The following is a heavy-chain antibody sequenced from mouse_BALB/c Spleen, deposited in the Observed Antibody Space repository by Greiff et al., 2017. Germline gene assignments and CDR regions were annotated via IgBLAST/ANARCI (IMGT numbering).Heavy chain of an antibody. CDR3: AYYYGSSYPWYFDV. CDR2: ISSGGST. D-gene: IGHD1-1*01. J-gene: IGHJ1*01. Sequence: EVKLMESGGGLVKPGGSLKLSCAASGFTFSSYAMSWVRQTPEKRLEWVASISSGGSTYYPDSVKGRFTISRDNARNILYLQMSSLRSEDTAMYYCAYYYGSSYPWYFDVWGAGTTVTVSS. V-gene: IGHV5-6-5*01. CDR1: GFTFSSYA.